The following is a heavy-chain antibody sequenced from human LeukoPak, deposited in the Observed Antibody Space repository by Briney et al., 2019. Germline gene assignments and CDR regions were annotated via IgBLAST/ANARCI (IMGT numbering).Heavy chain of an antibody. V-gene: IGHV3-74*01. J-gene: IGHJ4*02. D-gene: IGHD5-18*01. Sequence: GGSLRLSCAASGFTFSNYWMHWVRQVPGKGLVRVSRIYRDGSNTDYADSVKGRFTISRDNSKNTLYLQMNSLRAEDTAVYYCAKDSAMGAFDYWGQGTLVTVSS. CDR2: IYRDGSNT. CDR3: AKDSAMGAFDY. CDR1: GFTFSNYW.